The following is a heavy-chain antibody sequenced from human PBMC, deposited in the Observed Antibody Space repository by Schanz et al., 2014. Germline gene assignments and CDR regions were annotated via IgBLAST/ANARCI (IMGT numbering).Heavy chain of an antibody. CDR1: GYTFTRSG. CDR2: IGGSDGNT. D-gene: IGHD4-17*01. J-gene: IGHJ4*02. Sequence: QVQLVQSGAEVKKPGASVKVSCKASGYTFTRSGISWVRQAPGQGLEWMGWIGGSDGNTNFAQKFQGRVTITADISTSTAYMQLKSLTSDDTAVYYCARVVRSDYLSELDFWGQGTQVIVSS. V-gene: IGHV1-18*01. CDR3: ARVVRSDYLSELDF.